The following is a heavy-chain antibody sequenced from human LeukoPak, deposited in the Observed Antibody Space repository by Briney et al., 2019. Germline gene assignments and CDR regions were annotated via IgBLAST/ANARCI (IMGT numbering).Heavy chain of an antibody. CDR3: ARLMVRGVIRN. CDR2: IDHSATT. V-gene: IGHV4-34*01. D-gene: IGHD3-10*01. Sequence: PSETLSLTCTVSGGSISSYYWSWIRQPPGKGLEWIGDIDHSATTNYNPSLKSRVTISVDTSNNQFSLRLTSVTAADTAVYYCARLMVRGVIRNWGQGTLVTVSS. J-gene: IGHJ4*02. CDR1: GGSISSYY.